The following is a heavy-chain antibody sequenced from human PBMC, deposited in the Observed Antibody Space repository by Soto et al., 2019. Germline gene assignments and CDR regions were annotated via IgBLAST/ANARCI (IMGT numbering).Heavy chain of an antibody. CDR1: RGTFSSYA. D-gene: IGHD2-2*01. J-gene: IGHJ6*02. V-gene: IGHV1-69*01. CDR3: ARSQGSTISLEIYYYYYYGMDV. CDR2: IIPIPGTA. Sequence: QVQLVQSGAEVKKPGCSEKVSCKASRGTFSSYAISWVRQAPGQGLEWMGGIIPIPGTANYAQKFQGRVTITADESTSTAYMELSSLRSEDTAVYYCARSQGSTISLEIYYYYYYGMDVWGQGTTVTVSS.